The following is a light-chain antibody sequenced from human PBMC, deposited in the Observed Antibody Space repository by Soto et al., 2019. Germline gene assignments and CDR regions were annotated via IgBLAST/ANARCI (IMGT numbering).Light chain of an antibody. CDR2: GNS. CDR3: QSYDSSLSGYV. J-gene: IGLJ1*01. CDR1: SSNIGAGYD. Sequence: QAVVTQPPSVSGAPGQRVTISCTGSSSNIGAGYDVHWYQQLPGTAPKLLIYGNSNRPSGVPDRFSGSKSGTSASLAITGVQAEDEADYYCQSYDSSLSGYVFGTGTKVTVL. V-gene: IGLV1-40*01.